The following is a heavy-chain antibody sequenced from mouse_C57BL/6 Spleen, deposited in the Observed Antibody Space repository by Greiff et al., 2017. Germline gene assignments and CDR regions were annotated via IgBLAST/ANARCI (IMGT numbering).Heavy chain of an antibody. Sequence: QVQLQQPGAELVKPGASVKLSCKASGYTFTSYWMHWVRQKPGQGLEWIGMIHPNSGSTNYNEKFKSKATLTVDKSSSTAYMQLSSLTSEDSAVYYCARRDYYAMDYWGQGTSVTVSS. J-gene: IGHJ4*01. V-gene: IGHV1-64*01. CDR3: ARRDYYAMDY. CDR2: IHPNSGST. CDR1: GYTFTSYW.